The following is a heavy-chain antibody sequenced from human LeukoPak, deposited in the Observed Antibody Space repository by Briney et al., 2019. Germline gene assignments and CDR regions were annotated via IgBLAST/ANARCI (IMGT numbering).Heavy chain of an antibody. D-gene: IGHD3-9*01. CDR3: ARDDIYRGFDY. CDR1: VFTFSSYS. V-gene: IGHV3-21*01. J-gene: IGHJ4*02. CDR2: ITSSSSYI. Sequence: PGGSLRLSCASCVFTFSSYSMNWVRQAPGRGLEWVSSITSSSSYIYYTDSVKGRFTISRDNAKNSLYLQMNSLRAEDTAVYYCARDDIYRGFDYWGQGTLVTVSS.